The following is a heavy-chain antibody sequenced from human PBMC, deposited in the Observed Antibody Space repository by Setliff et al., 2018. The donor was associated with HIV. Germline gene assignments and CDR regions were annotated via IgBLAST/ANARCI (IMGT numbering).Heavy chain of an antibody. V-gene: IGHV4-61*02. CDR2: LYTTGST. CDR3: ARRSDWFDP. J-gene: IGHJ5*02. Sequence: KASETLSLTCILSGGSISTSNYYWSWIRQSAEKGLEWIGRLYTTGSTNYNPSFKSRVTMSMDTAKNQFSLKLASVTAADTAVYFCARRSDWFDPWGQGTLVTVSS. CDR1: GGSISTSNYY.